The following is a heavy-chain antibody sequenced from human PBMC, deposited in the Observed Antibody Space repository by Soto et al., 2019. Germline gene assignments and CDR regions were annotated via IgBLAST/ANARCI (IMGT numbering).Heavy chain of an antibody. CDR3: ARMEVYSSSSYYYYYGMDV. Sequence: SETLSLTCAVYGGSFSGYYWSWIRQPPGKGLEWIGEINHSGSTDYNPSLKSRVTISVDTSKNQFSLKLSSVTAADTAVYYCARMEVYSSSSYYYYYGMDVWGQGTTVTVSS. V-gene: IGHV4-34*01. J-gene: IGHJ6*02. D-gene: IGHD6-6*01. CDR1: GGSFSGYY. CDR2: INHSGST.